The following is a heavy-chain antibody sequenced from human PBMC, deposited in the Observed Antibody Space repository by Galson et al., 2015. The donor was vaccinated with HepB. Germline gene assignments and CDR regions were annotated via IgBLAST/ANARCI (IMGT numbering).Heavy chain of an antibody. D-gene: IGHD3-3*01. CDR2: ISASSSTI. V-gene: IGHV3-48*01. CDR1: GFTFSRYN. CDR3: ARDSRATFGEPNWFDP. J-gene: IGHJ5*02. Sequence: SLRLSCAASGFTFSRYNMHWVRQVPGKGLEWNSYISASSSTIEYADSVKGRFTISRDNAKNTLFLKMSSLSAEDTAVYYCARDSRATFGEPNWFDPWGQGTLVTVSS.